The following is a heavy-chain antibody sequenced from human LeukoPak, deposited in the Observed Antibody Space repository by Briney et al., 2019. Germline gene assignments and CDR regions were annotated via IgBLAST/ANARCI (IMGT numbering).Heavy chain of an antibody. J-gene: IGHJ4*02. CDR1: GFTFSSYS. Sequence: AGGSLRLSCAASGFTFSSYSMNWVRQAPGKGLEWVSYISSSSSTIYYADSVKGRFTISRDNAKNSLYLQMNSLRAEDTAVYYCARDSGSDLGYWGQGTLVTVSS. CDR3: ARDSGSDLGY. CDR2: ISSSSSTI. V-gene: IGHV3-48*01. D-gene: IGHD1-26*01.